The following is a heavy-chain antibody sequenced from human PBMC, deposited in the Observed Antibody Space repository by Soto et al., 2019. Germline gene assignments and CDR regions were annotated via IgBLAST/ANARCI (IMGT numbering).Heavy chain of an antibody. Sequence: GASVKVSCKASGYTFTSYYMHWVRQAPGQGLEWMGIINPSGGSTSYAQKFQGRVTMTRDTSTSTVYMELSSLRSEDTAVYYCASIYYYGSGSYYISHYYYYGMDVWGQGTTVTVSS. D-gene: IGHD3-10*01. J-gene: IGHJ6*02. CDR3: ASIYYYGSGSYYISHYYYYGMDV. V-gene: IGHV1-46*01. CDR1: GYTFTSYY. CDR2: INPSGGST.